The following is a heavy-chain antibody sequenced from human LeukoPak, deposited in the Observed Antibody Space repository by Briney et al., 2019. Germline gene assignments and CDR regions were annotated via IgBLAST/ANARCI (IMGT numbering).Heavy chain of an antibody. J-gene: IGHJ4*02. CDR3: TTESSLYCSGGSCYLPKFDY. V-gene: IGHV3-15*01. CDR1: GFTFSNAW. D-gene: IGHD2-15*01. CDR2: IKSKTDGGTT. Sequence: GGSLRLSCAASGFTFSNAWMSWVRQAPGKGLEWVGRIKSKTDGGTTDYAAPVKGRFTISRDDSKNTLYRQMNSLKTEDTAVYYYTTESSLYCSGGSCYLPKFDYWGQGTLVTVSS.